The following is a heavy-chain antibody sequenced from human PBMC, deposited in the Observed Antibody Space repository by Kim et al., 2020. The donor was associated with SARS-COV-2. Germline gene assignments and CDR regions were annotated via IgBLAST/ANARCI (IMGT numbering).Heavy chain of an antibody. CDR3: AKASGIAAAGTGSWFDP. J-gene: IGHJ5*02. Sequence: GGSLRLSCAASGFTFSSYAMHWVRQAPGKGLEWVAVIWYDGSNKYYADSVKGRFTISRDNSKNTLYLQMNSLRAEDTAVYYCAKASGIAAAGTGSWFDPWGQGTLVTVSS. CDR1: GFTFSSYA. CDR2: IWYDGSNK. V-gene: IGHV3-33*06. D-gene: IGHD6-13*01.